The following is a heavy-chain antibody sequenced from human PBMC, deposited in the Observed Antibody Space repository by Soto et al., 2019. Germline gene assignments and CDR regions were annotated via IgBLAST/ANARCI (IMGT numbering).Heavy chain of an antibody. J-gene: IGHJ4*02. D-gene: IGHD3-22*01. CDR1: GFSLTTTGVG. CDR3: AHYDSSGYFSHFDS. CDR2: VYWNDER. V-gene: IGHV2-5*01. Sequence: QIALQESGPTVVKPTQTLTLTCTFSGFSLTTTGVGVAWIRHAPGNALEWLAMVYWNDERGCSPSLKSRLTITQDTSKNQVVLTMTYMDPVDTATYFCAHYDSSGYFSHFDSWGQGTLVTVSS.